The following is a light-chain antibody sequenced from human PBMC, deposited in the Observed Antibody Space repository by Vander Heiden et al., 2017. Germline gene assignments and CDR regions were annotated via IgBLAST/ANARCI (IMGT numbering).Light chain of an antibody. J-gene: IGKJ2*01. CDR3: HHRDSWPT. CDR2: DGS. Sequence: IVLTQPQAPLSFPPGARATLPCRASQRFRNSLAWYQQKPGQSPSLLIYDGSTRATGIPARFSASWSGTDFTLTISSLEPEDFAVYYCHHRDSWPTFGQGTKLEIK. V-gene: IGKV3-11*01. CDR1: QRFRNS.